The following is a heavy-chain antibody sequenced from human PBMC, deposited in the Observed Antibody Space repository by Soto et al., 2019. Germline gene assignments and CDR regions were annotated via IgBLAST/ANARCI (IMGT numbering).Heavy chain of an antibody. CDR1: GGSISSGGYC. CDR2: IYYSGST. D-gene: IGHD3-16*02. V-gene: IGHV4-31*03. J-gene: IGHJ3*02. CDR3: ARTYYDYIWGSYRNDAFDI. Sequence: PSETLSLTCTVSGGSISSGGYCWSWIRKHPGKGLEWIGYIYYSGSTYYNPSLKSRVTISVDTSKNQFSLKLSSVTAADTAVYYCARTYYDYIWGSYRNDAFDIWGQGTMVTVSS.